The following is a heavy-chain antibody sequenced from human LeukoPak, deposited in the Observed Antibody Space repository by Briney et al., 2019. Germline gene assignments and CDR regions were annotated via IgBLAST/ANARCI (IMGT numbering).Heavy chain of an antibody. CDR1: GGSISRYY. CDR3: ARLDDREKFDS. CDR2: TYTSVTT. V-gene: IGHV4-4*09. D-gene: IGHD3-22*01. J-gene: IGHJ4*02. Sequence: PSETLSLTCTVPGGSISRYYWSWIRQPSGKGLEWIGFTYTSVTTKYNLSLQSRVTISVDTSKSQLSLKVSSVTASDTAVYYCARLDDREKFDSWGQGTLVTVSS.